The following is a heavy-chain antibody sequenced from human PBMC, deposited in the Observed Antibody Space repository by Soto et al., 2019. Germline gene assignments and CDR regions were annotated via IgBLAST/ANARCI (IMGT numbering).Heavy chain of an antibody. D-gene: IGHD3-3*01. CDR3: ARNGAWSYYDFWSGYYSNWFDP. CDR1: GYTFTSYG. CDR2: ISAYNGNT. J-gene: IGHJ5*02. V-gene: IGHV1-18*01. Sequence: ASVKVSCKASGYTFTSYGISWVRQAPGQGLEWMGWISAYNGNTNYAQKLQGRVTMTTDTSTSTASMELTSLRSDDTAVYYCARNGAWSYYDFWSGYYSNWFDPWGQGTLVTVSS.